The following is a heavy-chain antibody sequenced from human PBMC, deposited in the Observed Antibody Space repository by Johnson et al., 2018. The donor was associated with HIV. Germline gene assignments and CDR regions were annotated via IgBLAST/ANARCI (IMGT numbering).Heavy chain of an antibody. J-gene: IGHJ3*02. CDR3: ARARTYYNFWSDAFDI. Sequence: VQLVESGGGLVQPGGSLRLSCAASGFTFSSYDMHWVRQATGKGLEWVSAIGTAGDTYYPGSVKGRFTIPRDNAKNTLSQQMNSPRAEDTALYYCARARTYYNFWSDAFDIWGQGTMVAVSS. CDR2: IGTAGDT. CDR1: GFTFSSYD. D-gene: IGHD3-3*01. V-gene: IGHV3-13*01.